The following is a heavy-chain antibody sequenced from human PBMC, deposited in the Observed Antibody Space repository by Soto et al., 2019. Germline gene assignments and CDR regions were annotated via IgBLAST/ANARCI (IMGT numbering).Heavy chain of an antibody. V-gene: IGHV4-39*01. CDR3: SRGIAARPRDWFDP. J-gene: IGHJ5*02. CDR1: GGSISSSSYY. D-gene: IGHD6-6*01. Sequence: SETLSLTCTVSGGSISSSSYYWGWIRQPPGKGLEWIGSIYYSGSTYYNPSLKSRVTISVDTSKNQFSLKLSSVTAADTAVYYCSRGIAARPRDWFDPWGQGALVTVS. CDR2: IYYSGST.